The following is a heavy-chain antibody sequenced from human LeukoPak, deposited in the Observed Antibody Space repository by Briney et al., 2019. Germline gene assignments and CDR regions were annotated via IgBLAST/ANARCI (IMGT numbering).Heavy chain of an antibody. D-gene: IGHD2-15*01. J-gene: IGHJ3*02. CDR1: GGSISSSSYY. CDR2: IYYSGST. V-gene: IGHV4-39*01. Sequence: SETLSLTCTVSGGSISSSSYYWGWIRLPPGKGLEWIGSIYYSGSTYYNPSLKSRVTISVDTSKNQFSLKLSSVTAADTAVYYCARHTSWSRAFDIWGQGTMVTVSS. CDR3: ARHTSWSRAFDI.